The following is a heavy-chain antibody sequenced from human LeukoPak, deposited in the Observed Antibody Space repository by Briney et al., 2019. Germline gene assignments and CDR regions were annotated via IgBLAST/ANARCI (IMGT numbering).Heavy chain of an antibody. CDR1: GFTVSTNY. Sequence: PGGSLRLSCAASGFTVSTNYMSWVRQAPGKGLGWVSVIYSGGSTYYADSVKGRFTFSRDNSKNTLYLQMNSLRAEDTAVYYCARDHSPEYNSSAGYFQLWGQGTLVTVSS. CDR3: ARDHSPEYNSSAGYFQL. CDR2: IYSGGST. D-gene: IGHD6-6*01. J-gene: IGHJ1*01. V-gene: IGHV3-66*01.